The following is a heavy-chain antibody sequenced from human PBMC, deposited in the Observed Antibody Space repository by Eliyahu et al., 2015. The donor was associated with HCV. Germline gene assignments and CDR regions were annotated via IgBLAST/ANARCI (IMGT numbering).Heavy chain of an antibody. J-gene: IGHJ4*02. D-gene: IGHD5-24*01. Sequence: QVQLVQSGAEVKXPGSSVKVSCKASGGTFSSYAISWVRQAPGQGLEWMGRIIPIFGIANYAQKFQGRVTITADKSTSTAYMELSSLRSEDTAVYYCARDDIGIVEMATIGHFDYWGQGTLVTVSS. CDR2: IIPIFGIA. V-gene: IGHV1-69*04. CDR1: GGTFSSYA. CDR3: ARDDIGIVEMATIGHFDY.